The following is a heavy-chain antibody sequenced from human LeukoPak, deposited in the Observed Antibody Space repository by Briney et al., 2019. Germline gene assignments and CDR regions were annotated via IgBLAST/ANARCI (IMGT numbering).Heavy chain of an antibody. J-gene: IGHJ4*02. D-gene: IGHD1-7*01. V-gene: IGHV3-30*18. CDR1: GFTVSSNS. CDR2: ISYDGSNK. CDR3: AKGWLELTSGYFDY. Sequence: GGSLRLSCTVSGFTVSSNSMSWVRQAPGKGLEWVAVISYDGSNKYYADSVKGRFTISRDNSKNTLYLQMNSLRAEDTAVYYCAKGWLELTSGYFDYWGQGTLVTVSS.